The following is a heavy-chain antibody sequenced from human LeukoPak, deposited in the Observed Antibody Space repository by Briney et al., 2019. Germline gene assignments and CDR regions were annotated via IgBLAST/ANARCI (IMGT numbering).Heavy chain of an antibody. CDR2: ISGSGVYT. J-gene: IGHJ4*02. D-gene: IGHD3-10*01. CDR1: GFTFSSYG. V-gene: IGHV3-23*01. Sequence: GGSLRLSCAASGFTFSSYGMSWVRQAPWKGLEWVSAISGSGVYTYYADSVKGRFTISRDNSKNTLYLQMNSLRAEDTAVYYCAKHDYYGSGLSWYYFDYWGQGTLVTVSS. CDR3: AKHDYYGSGLSWYYFDY.